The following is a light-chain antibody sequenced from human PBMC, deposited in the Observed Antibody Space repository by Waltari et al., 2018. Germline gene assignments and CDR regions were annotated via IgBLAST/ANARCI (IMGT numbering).Light chain of an antibody. CDR3: CSYAGSSAYV. V-gene: IGLV2-11*01. J-gene: IGLJ1*01. CDR1: TSDVAGYHY. CDR2: DVS. Sequence: QSALTQPRSVSGSPGQSVTISCTGTTSDVAGYHYVSWYQQHPGKAPKLMIYDVSKRPSGVPDRVSGSKSGNTASLTISGLQAEDEADYYCCSYAGSSAYVFGTGTKVTVL.